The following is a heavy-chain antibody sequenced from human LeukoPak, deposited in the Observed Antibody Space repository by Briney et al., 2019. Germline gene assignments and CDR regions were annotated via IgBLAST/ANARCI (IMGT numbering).Heavy chain of an antibody. CDR3: ARGLTKNSSGRY. V-gene: IGHV3-21*01. Sequence: GGSLRLSCAASGFTFSSYSMNWVRQAPGKWLEWVSSISSSSSYIYYADSVKGRFTISRDNAKNSLYLQMNSLRAEDTAVYYCARGLTKNSSGRYWGQGTLVTVSS. CDR1: GFTFSSYS. D-gene: IGHD6-19*01. CDR2: ISSSSSYI. J-gene: IGHJ4*02.